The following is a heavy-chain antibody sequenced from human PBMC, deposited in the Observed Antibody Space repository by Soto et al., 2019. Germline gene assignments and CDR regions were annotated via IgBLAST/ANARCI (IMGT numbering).Heavy chain of an antibody. CDR2: IQSGGPT. D-gene: IGHD2-21*01. V-gene: IGHV3-66*01. Sequence: GGSLRLSCAASGFIASSKYMSWVRQAPGKGLEWVSLIQSGGPTYYADSVKGRFTISRDTSENTVHLQMDSLRAEDTAVYYCARDDAVCDGGRRQGRSMDFWGKGTSVTGSS. CDR3: ARDDAVCDGGRRQGRSMDF. J-gene: IGHJ6*03. CDR1: GFIASSKY.